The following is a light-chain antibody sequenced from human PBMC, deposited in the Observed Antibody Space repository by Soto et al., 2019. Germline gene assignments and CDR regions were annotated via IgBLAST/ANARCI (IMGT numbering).Light chain of an antibody. V-gene: IGKV3-11*01. CDR2: DAS. J-gene: IGKJ1*01. CDR1: QSVSSN. CDR3: QQRGNWPPTWT. Sequence: ERVMTQSPATLSVSPGERATLSCRASQSVSSNLAWYQQKPGQAPRLLIYDASIRATGIPARFSGSWSGTDFTLTINGLEPEDSAVYYCQQRGNWPPTWTFGQGTKVDIK.